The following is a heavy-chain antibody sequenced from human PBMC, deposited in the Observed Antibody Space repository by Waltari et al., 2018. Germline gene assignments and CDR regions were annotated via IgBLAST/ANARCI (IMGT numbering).Heavy chain of an antibody. V-gene: IGHV4-39*01. CDR3: GRIAFGDEGGYFQY. D-gene: IGHD4-17*01. Sequence: QLQLQESGPGLVKPSETLSLPCTVSGGSISTNYNWGWIRQPPGKGLEWMGNMQYRGSTFYNPSLGSRVTISLDTWKNQFSLRLSSVGAADTAVYFCGRIAFGDEGGYFQYWGQGTLVTVSS. J-gene: IGHJ1*01. CDR2: MQYRGST. CDR1: GGSISTNYN.